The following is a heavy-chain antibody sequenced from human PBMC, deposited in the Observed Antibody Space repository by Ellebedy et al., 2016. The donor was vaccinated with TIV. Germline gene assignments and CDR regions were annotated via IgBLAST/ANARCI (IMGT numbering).Heavy chain of an antibody. D-gene: IGHD6-19*01. CDR2: IIPIFGTA. V-gene: IGHV1-69*05. CDR3: ARDRGSSGWYPSTFDY. CDR1: GGTFTSYA. Sequence: ASVKVSCKASGGTFTSYAISWVRQAPGQGLEWMGGIIPIFGTANYAQKFQGRVTMTRDTSISTAYMELSRLRSDDTAVYYCARDRGSSGWYPSTFDYWGQGTLVTVSS. J-gene: IGHJ4*02.